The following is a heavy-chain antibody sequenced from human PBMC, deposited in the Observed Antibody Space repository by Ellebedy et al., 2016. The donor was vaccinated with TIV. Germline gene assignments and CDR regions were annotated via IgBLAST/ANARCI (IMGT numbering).Heavy chain of an antibody. Sequence: GESLKISCTASGSTLNNYWMTWVRQAPGKGLEWVANINEDGTKKHYVDSVRGRFTISRDYAGNSLFLQMNSLGAEDTAVYYCARAIYGASYLWGRGTLVTVSS. D-gene: IGHD4-17*01. CDR3: ARAIYGASYL. CDR1: GSTLNNYW. J-gene: IGHJ2*01. V-gene: IGHV3-7*01. CDR2: INEDGTKK.